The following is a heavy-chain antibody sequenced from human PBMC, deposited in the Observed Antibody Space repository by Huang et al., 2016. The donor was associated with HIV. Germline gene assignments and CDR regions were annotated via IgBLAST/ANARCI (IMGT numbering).Heavy chain of an antibody. Sequence: QVQLVESGGGVFQPGRSLRLSCAASGFAFSNYGVHWVRQAPGKGREWVAAISYDGSYQYYSDSVKGRFTISRDDSQNTLYLQMSSLRAEDTAVYFCAKDREDSAYQLDYWGQGTRVTVSS. CDR3: AKDREDSAYQLDY. CDR2: ISYDGSYQ. D-gene: IGHD5-12*01. CDR1: GFAFSNYG. J-gene: IGHJ4*02. V-gene: IGHV3-30*18.